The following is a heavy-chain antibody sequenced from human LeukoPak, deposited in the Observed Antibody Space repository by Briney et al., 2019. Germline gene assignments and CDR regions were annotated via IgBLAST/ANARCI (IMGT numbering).Heavy chain of an antibody. Sequence: PGGSLRLSCAASGFTFSSYEMNWVRQAPGKGLEWVSYISSSGSTIYYADSVKGRFTISRDNAKNSLYLQMNSLRAEDTAVYYCAREGVSIPMTTVTSGFGYWGQGTLVTVSS. CDR1: GFTFSSYE. CDR3: AREGVSIPMTTVTSGFGY. V-gene: IGHV3-48*03. CDR2: ISSSGSTI. D-gene: IGHD4-17*01. J-gene: IGHJ4*02.